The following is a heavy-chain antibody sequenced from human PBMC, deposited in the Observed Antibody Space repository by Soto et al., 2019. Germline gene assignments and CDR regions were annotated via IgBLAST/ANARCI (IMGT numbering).Heavy chain of an antibody. J-gene: IGHJ4*02. Sequence: PGGSLRLSCAASGFTFDDYAMHWVRQAPGKGLEWVSGISWNSGSIGYADSVKGRFTISRDNAKNSLYLQMNSLRAEDTALYYCAKDGIAVAPRPYYFDYWGQGTLVTVSS. CDR3: AKDGIAVAPRPYYFDY. D-gene: IGHD6-19*01. CDR2: ISWNSGSI. CDR1: GFTFDDYA. V-gene: IGHV3-9*01.